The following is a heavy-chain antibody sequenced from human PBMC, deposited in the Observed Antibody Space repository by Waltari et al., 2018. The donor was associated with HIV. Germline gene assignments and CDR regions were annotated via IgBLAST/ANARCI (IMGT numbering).Heavy chain of an antibody. J-gene: IGHJ4*02. Sequence: QVQLQESGPGLVKPSETLSLTCAVSGYSISSGYYWGWIRQPPGKGLEWSGSIYHSGSTYYTPSLKSRVTISVDTSKNQFSLKLSSVTAADTAVYYCARLGDYYDSSGYYYARDYWGQGTLVTVSS. V-gene: IGHV4-38-2*01. D-gene: IGHD3-22*01. CDR1: GYSISSGYY. CDR3: ARLGDYYDSSGYYYARDY. CDR2: IYHSGST.